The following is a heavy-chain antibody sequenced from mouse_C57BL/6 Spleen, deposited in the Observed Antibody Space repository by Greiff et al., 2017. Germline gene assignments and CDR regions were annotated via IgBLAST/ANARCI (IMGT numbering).Heavy chain of an antibody. V-gene: IGHV14-3*01. J-gene: IGHJ1*03. CDR1: GFNIKNTY. D-gene: IGHD2-4*01. CDR2: IDPANGNT. Sequence: VQLKESVAELVRPGASVKLSCTASGFNIKNTYMHWVKQRPEQGLEWIGRIDPANGNTKYAPKFQGKATITADTSSNTAYLQLSSLTSEDTAIYYCARSVYYDYDYWYFDVWGTGTTVTVSS. CDR3: ARSVYYDYDYWYFDV.